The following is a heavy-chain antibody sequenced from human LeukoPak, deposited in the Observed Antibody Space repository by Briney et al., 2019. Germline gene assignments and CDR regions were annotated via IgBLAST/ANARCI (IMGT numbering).Heavy chain of an antibody. CDR3: ARVSPPLSFDY. CDR1: AFTFSRYS. V-gene: IGHV3-21*01. CDR2: ISSSSSYI. J-gene: IGHJ4*02. Sequence: WGSLRLSCAASAFTFSRYSMNWVRQAPGKGLEWVSSISSSSSYIYYADSVKGRFTISRDNAKNSLYLQMNSLRAEDTAVYYCARVSPPLSFDYWGQGTLVTVSS.